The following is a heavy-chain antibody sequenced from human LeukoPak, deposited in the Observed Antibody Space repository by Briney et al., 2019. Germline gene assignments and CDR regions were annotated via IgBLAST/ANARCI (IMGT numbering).Heavy chain of an antibody. V-gene: IGHV1-69*06. CDR3: PSRGGGVVAANNWFDP. J-gene: IGHJ5*02. CDR2: IIPIFGTA. D-gene: IGHD2-15*01. CDR1: GGTFSSYA. Sequence: ASVKVSCKASGGTFSSYAISWVRQAPGQGLEWMGGIIPIFGTANYAQKFQGRVTITADKSTSTAYMELSSLRSEDTAVYYCPSRGGGVVAANNWFDPWGQGTLVTVSS.